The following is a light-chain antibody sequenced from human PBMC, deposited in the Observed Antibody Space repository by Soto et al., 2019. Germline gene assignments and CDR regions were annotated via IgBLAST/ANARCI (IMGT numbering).Light chain of an antibody. CDR3: QNYHLALGT. Sequence: DIQMTQSPSSLSASVGDTVTITCRASQAIINHLAWYQQRPGKVPNLLIYGASTLHSGVPSRFRGSGSGTHFTLTISSLQPEDFATYYCQNYHLALGTFGQGTRLEIK. V-gene: IGKV1-27*01. J-gene: IGKJ5*01. CDR1: QAIINH. CDR2: GAS.